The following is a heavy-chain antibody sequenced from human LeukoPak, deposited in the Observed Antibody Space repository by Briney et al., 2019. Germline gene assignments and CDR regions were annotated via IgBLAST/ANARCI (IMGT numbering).Heavy chain of an antibody. D-gene: IGHD3-10*01. J-gene: IGHJ6*03. V-gene: IGHV3-49*03. Sequence: GGSLRLSCTASGFTFGDYAMSWFRQAPGKGLEWVGFIRGKAYGGTTEYAASVKGRFTISRDDSKSIAYLQMNSLKTEDTAVYYCTREYYYGSGSYSYPPMDVWGKGTTVTVSS. CDR2: IRGKAYGGTT. CDR1: GFTFGDYA. CDR3: TREYYYGSGSYSYPPMDV.